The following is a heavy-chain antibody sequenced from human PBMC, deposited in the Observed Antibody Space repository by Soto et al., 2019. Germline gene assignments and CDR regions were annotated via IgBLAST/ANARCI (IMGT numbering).Heavy chain of an antibody. D-gene: IGHD3-22*01. Sequence: SVKVSCKASGGTFSSYSISWVRQAPGQGLEWMGGIIPIFGTANYAQKFQGRVTITADKSTSTAYMELSSLRSEDTAVYYCARSYDSSGYYYNLWFQHWGQGTLVTVSS. CDR1: GGTFSSYS. V-gene: IGHV1-69*06. CDR2: IIPIFGTA. CDR3: ARSYDSSGYYYNLWFQH. J-gene: IGHJ1*01.